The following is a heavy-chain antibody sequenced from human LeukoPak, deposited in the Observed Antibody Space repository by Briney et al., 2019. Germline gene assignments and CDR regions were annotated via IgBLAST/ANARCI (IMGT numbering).Heavy chain of an antibody. CDR2: VKDDGSYT. D-gene: IGHD6-13*01. CDR3: ARQSLAASGLDY. CDR1: GFTLSAYD. J-gene: IGHJ4*02. Sequence: PGRSLRLSCAVSGFTLSAYDMHWVRQTPGKGLAWVAGVKDDGSYTSYAASVKGRFTISRDNSKTTVVLQMNSLSVDDTAIYYCARQSLAASGLDYWGQGMLVTVSS. V-gene: IGHV3-30*03.